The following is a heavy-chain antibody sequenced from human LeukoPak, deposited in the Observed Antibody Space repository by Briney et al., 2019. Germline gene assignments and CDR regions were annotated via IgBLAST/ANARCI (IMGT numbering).Heavy chain of an antibody. V-gene: IGHV1-69*04. CDR2: IIPILGIA. J-gene: IGHJ4*02. CDR3: ARGAYDYSYFDY. Sequence: SVKVSCKASGGTFSSYGISCVRQAPGQGLEWMVRIIPILGIANYAQKFQGRVTITADKSTSTAYMELSSLRSEDTAVYYCARGAYDYSYFDYWGQGTLVTVSS. CDR1: GGTFSSYG. D-gene: IGHD5-12*01.